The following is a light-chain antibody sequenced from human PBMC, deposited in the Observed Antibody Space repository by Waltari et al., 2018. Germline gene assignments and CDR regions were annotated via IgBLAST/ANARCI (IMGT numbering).Light chain of an antibody. CDR2: DVS. V-gene: IGLV2-11*01. J-gene: IGLJ1*01. Sequence: QSALTQPRSVSGPPGQPVTIPCTRTSSDVGGYNYVSWYQQHPGKAPKLMIYDVSKRPSGVPDRFSGSKSGNTASLTISGLQAEDEADYYCCSYAGSYTFVFGTGTKVTVL. CDR1: SSDVGGYNY. CDR3: CSYAGSYTFV.